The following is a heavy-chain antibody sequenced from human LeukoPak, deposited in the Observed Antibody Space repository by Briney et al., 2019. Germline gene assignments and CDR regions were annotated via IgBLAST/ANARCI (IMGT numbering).Heavy chain of an antibody. J-gene: IGHJ5*02. CDR3: ARDRSSGWYSWFDP. V-gene: IGHV1-2*02. Sequence: ASVKVSSKASGYTFTGYYMHWVRQAPGQGLEWMGWINPNSGGTNYAQKFQGRVTMTRDTSISTAYMELSRLRSDDTAVYYCARDRSSGWYSWFDPWGQGTLVTVSS. CDR2: INPNSGGT. D-gene: IGHD6-19*01. CDR1: GYTFTGYY.